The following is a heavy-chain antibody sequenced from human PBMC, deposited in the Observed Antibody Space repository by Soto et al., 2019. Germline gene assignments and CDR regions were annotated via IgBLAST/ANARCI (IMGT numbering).Heavy chain of an antibody. J-gene: IGHJ6*02. CDR3: ARRAQITMVRGVKNYYGMDV. Sequence: SGTLSLTCTVSGCSIRSWEYYWSWVRQPPGKGLEWIGYIYYSGSTYYNPSLKSRVTISVDTSKNQFSLKLSSVTAADTAVYYCARRAQITMVRGVKNYYGMDVWGQGTTVT. V-gene: IGHV4-30-4*01. CDR1: GCSIRSWEYY. D-gene: IGHD3-10*01. CDR2: IYYSGST.